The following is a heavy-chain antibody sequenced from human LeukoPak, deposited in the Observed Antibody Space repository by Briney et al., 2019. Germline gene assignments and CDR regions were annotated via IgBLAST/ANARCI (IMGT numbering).Heavy chain of an antibody. J-gene: IGHJ4*02. CDR2: INQDGSEK. CDR3: ARDTDSGGFYHYYFDY. CDR1: GFTFSSFW. V-gene: IGHV3-7*04. D-gene: IGHD3-22*01. Sequence: GGSLRLSCAASGFTFSSFWMSWVRQAPGKGLEWVANINQDGSEKYYVDSVKGRFTISRDNAKNSLYLQVSSLRAEDTAVYYCARDTDSGGFYHYYFDYWGQGTLVTVSS.